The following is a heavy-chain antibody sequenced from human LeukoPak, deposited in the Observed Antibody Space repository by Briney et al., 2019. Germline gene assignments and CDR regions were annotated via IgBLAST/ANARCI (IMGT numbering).Heavy chain of an antibody. Sequence: PSETLSLTCTVSGGSISSGGYYWSWIRQPPGKGLEWIGYIYHSGSTYYNPSLKSRVTISVDRSKNQFSLKLSSVTAADTAVYYCARNPKVTSYYFDYWGQGTLVTVSS. J-gene: IGHJ4*02. CDR3: ARNPKVTSYYFDY. V-gene: IGHV4-30-2*01. CDR1: GGSISSGGYY. D-gene: IGHD5-18*01. CDR2: IYHSGST.